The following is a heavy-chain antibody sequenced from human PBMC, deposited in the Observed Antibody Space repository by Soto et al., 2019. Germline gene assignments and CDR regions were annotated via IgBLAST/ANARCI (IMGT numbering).Heavy chain of an antibody. CDR1: GGSISSYY. D-gene: IGHD3-3*01. CDR2: IYYSGST. Sequence: SETLSLTCTVSGGSISSYYWSWIRQPPGKGLEWIGYIYYSGSTNYNPSLKSRVTISVDTSKNQFSLKLSSVTAADTAVYYCARASDDFWSGYLSGMDVWGQGTTVTVSS. CDR3: ARASDDFWSGYLSGMDV. V-gene: IGHV4-59*08. J-gene: IGHJ6*02.